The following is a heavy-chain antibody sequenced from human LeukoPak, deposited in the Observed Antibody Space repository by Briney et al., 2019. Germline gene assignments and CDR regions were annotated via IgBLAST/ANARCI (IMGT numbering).Heavy chain of an antibody. V-gene: IGHV4-34*01. CDR2: INHSGST. J-gene: IGHJ4*02. CDR1: GGSFSGYY. D-gene: IGHD3-22*01. Sequence: SETLSLTCAVYGGSFSGYYWSWIRQPPGKGLEWIGEINHSGSTNYNPSLKSRVTISVDTSKNQFSLKLSSVTAADTAVYYCARGLSRWLLLRRCAEYFDYWGQGTLVTVSS. CDR3: ARGLSRWLLLRRCAEYFDY.